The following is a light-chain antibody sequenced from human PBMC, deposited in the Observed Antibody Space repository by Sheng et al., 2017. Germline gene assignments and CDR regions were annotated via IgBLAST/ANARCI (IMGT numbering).Light chain of an antibody. V-gene: IGKV1-NL1*01. J-gene: IGKJ4*02. Sequence: DIHMTQSPSSLSASVGDRVTITCRASRGIYNSLAWYQQKPGKSPKLLLHAASKLETGVPSRFSGSGSGTHYTLTISGLQPEDFATYYCQQYYDHPPLTFGGGTKVEIK. CDR1: RGIYNS. CDR2: AAS. CDR3: QQYYDHPPLT.